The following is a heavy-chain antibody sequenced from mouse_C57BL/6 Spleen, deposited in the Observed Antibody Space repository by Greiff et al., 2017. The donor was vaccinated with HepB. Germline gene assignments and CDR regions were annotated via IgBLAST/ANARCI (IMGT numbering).Heavy chain of an antibody. V-gene: IGHV1-82*01. Sequence: VQLQESGPELVKPGASVKISCKASGYAFSSSWMNWVKQRPGKGLEWIGRIYPGDGDTNYNGKFKGKATLTADKSSSTAYMQLSSLTSEDSAVYYCARSRDYVGFADWGQGTLVTVSA. D-gene: IGHD2-4*01. J-gene: IGHJ3*01. CDR2: IYPGDGDT. CDR3: ARSRDYVGFAD. CDR1: GYAFSSSW.